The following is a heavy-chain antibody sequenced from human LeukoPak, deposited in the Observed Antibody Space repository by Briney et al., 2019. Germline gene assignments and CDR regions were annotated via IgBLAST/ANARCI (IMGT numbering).Heavy chain of an antibody. V-gene: IGHV3-7*01. CDR2: IKQDESEK. J-gene: IGHJ4*02. CDR1: GFTFSSYW. Sequence: GRSLRLSCVASGFTFSSYWMSWVRQAPGKGVEWVANIKQDESEKYYVDSVKGRFTISRDNAKNSLYLQMNSLRAEDTAVYYCARDFEISSGWGQGTLVTVSS. D-gene: IGHD6-19*01. CDR3: ARDFEISSG.